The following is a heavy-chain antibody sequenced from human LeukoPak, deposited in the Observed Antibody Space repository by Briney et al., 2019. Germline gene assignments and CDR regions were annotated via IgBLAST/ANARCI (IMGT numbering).Heavy chain of an antibody. Sequence: GGSLRLSCAASGFTFDDYAMHWVRHAPGKGLEWLSCISWNSATINYADSVKGRFSISRDNSKNYLYLQMNSLRAEDTAFYYCAKAVSSGTGTYYFDYWGQGTLVTVSS. D-gene: IGHD6-19*01. CDR2: ISWNSATI. CDR3: AKAVSSGTGTYYFDY. V-gene: IGHV3-9*01. CDR1: GFTFDDYA. J-gene: IGHJ4*02.